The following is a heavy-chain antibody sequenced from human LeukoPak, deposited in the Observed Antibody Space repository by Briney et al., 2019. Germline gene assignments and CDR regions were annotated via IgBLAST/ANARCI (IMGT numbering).Heavy chain of an antibody. CDR2: ISHSVTP. CDR3: TRGTRSPDY. Sequence: SETLSLTCTVSGGFITSYYWSWIRQPPWKGLELIGYISHSVTPNYNPSLKSRVSISEDTSKNQFSLKLSSVTAADTAMYYCTRGTRSPDYWGQGTLVTVSS. V-gene: IGHV4-59*01. CDR1: GGFITSYY. J-gene: IGHJ4*02.